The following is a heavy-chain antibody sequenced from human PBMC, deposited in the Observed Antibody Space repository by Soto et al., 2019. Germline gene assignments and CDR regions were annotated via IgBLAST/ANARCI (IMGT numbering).Heavy chain of an antibody. CDR3: ARDLWGYCGTDCYPLDV. CDR1: GGSISRYY. V-gene: IGHV4-59*01. J-gene: IGHJ6*02. D-gene: IGHD2-21*02. Sequence: SETLSLTCTVSGGSISRYYWRWIRQPPGKGLEWIGYMYNTGSTVYNPSFKSRVTISVDTSKNQFSLKLNSVTAADTAVYYCARDLWGYCGTDCYPLDVWGQGTTVTVSS. CDR2: MYNTGST.